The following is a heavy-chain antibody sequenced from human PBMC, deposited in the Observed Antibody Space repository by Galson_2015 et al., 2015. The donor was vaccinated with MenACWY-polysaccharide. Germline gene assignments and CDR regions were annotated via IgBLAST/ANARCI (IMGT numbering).Heavy chain of an antibody. V-gene: IGHV3-7*01. J-gene: IGHJ4*02. CDR2: IKPDGSEK. Sequence: SLRLSCAASGLTFSSSWMNWVRQAPGKGLGWVASIKPDGSEKYYVDSVKGRFSISRDNAKNSLYLQMNSLRAEDTAVYYCANWRWLPHWGQGTLVTVSS. CDR3: ANWRWLPH. D-gene: IGHD5-24*01. CDR1: GLTFSSSW.